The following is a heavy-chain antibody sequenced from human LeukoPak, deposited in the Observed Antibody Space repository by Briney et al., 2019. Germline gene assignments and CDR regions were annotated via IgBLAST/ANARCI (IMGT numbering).Heavy chain of an antibody. CDR3: ATAGPPFYVWGSYRSTYFDY. V-gene: IGHV1-24*01. CDR2: FDPEDGET. J-gene: IGHJ4*02. CDR1: GYTLTELS. D-gene: IGHD3-16*02. Sequence: ASVKVSCKVSGYTLTELSMHWVRQAPGKGLEWMGGFDPEDGETIYAQKFQGRVTMTEDTSTDTAYMELSSLRSEDTAVYYCATAGPPFYVWGSYRSTYFDYWGQGTLVTVSS.